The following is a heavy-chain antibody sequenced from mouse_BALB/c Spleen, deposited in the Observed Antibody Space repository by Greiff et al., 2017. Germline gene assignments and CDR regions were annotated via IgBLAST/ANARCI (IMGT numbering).Heavy chain of an antibody. D-gene: IGHD2-3*01. CDR1: GYSITSDYA. J-gene: IGHJ2*01. CDR3: ARRGLLLYFDY. V-gene: IGHV3-2*02. Sequence: EVQLQQSGPGLVKPSQSLSLTCTVTGYSITSDYAWNWIRQFPGNKLEWMGYISYSGSTSYNPSLKSRISITRDTSKNQFFLQLNSVTTEDTATYYCARRGLLLYFDYWGQGTTLTVSS. CDR2: ISYSGST.